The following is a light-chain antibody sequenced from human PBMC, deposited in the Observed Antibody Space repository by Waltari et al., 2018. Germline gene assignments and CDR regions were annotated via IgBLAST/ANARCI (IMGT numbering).Light chain of an antibody. CDR2: DVS. J-gene: IGLJ3*02. CDR3: SSQSSDNVVL. V-gene: IGLV2-14*03. Sequence: QSALTQPASVSGSPGQSITISCTGISSDVGSYSSVSWYQDHPSQGPKGIIYDVSDRPSGVSARFSGSKSGNTASLTISGLQAEDEADYYCSSQSSDNVVLFGGGTKVTVL. CDR1: SSDVGSYSS.